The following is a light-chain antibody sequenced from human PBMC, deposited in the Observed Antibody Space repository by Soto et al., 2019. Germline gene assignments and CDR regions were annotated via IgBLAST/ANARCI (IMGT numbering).Light chain of an antibody. V-gene: IGLV1-44*01. Sequence: QAVVTQPPSASGTPGQRVTISCSGSSSNIGSNTVNWYQQLPGTAPKLLIYSNNQRPSGVPDRFSGSKSGTSASLAISGLQSGDGADYYCAAWDDSLNVWVFGGGTKLTAL. CDR1: SSNIGSNT. CDR3: AAWDDSLNVWV. J-gene: IGLJ3*02. CDR2: SNN.